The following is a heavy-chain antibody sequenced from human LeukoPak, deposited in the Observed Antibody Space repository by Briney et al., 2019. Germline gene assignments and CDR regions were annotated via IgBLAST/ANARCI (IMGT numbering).Heavy chain of an antibody. V-gene: IGHV4-39*01. J-gene: IGHJ4*02. CDR2: IYYSGST. CDR1: GGSINSSSYY. CDR3: VRQIRSNYGDYPLRY. Sequence: SETLSLTCTVSGGSINSSSYYWGWIRQPPGKGLEWIGSIYYSGSTYHNPSLKSRVTISVDTSKKQFSLKLSSVTAADTAVYYCVRQIRSNYGDYPLRYWGQGTLVTVSS. D-gene: IGHD4-17*01.